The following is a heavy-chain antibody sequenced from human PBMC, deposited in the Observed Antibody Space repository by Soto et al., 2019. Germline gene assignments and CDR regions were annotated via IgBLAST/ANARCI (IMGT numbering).Heavy chain of an antibody. CDR3: ARHLYYGDSSGSFGY. D-gene: IGHD6-19*01. CDR1: DDSIGRSNYF. V-gene: IGHV4-39*01. Sequence: QLQLQESGPGLVKPSETLSLTCTVSDDSIGRSNYFWGWIRQPPGKGLEWIGNIFYSGNTHYNPSLKSRVTISLDTSNHHFSLRVSSVTAADTAVYYCARHLYYGDSSGSFGYWGPGALVIVSS. J-gene: IGHJ4*02. CDR2: IFYSGNT.